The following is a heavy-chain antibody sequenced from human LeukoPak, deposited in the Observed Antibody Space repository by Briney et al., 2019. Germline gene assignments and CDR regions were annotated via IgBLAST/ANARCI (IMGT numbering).Heavy chain of an antibody. Sequence: GGSLRLSCTASGFTFGDYAMSWFRQAPGKGLEWVGFIRSKAYGGTTEYAASVKGRFTISRDDSKSIAYLQMNSLKTEDTAVYYCTRDRGLRYFDWLLFDYWGQGTLDTVSS. CDR2: IRSKAYGGTT. D-gene: IGHD3-9*01. J-gene: IGHJ4*02. V-gene: IGHV3-49*03. CDR3: TRDRGLRYFDWLLFDY. CDR1: GFTFGDYA.